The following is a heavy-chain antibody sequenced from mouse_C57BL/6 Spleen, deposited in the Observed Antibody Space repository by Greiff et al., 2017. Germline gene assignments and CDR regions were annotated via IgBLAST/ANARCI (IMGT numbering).Heavy chain of an antibody. CDR3: AIDEGYGYDGRGFAY. J-gene: IGHJ3*01. Sequence: QVQLQQPGAELVKPGASVKVSCKASGYTFTSYWMHWVKQRPGQGLEWIGRIHPSDSETNYNQKFKGKATLTVDKSSSTAYMQLSSLTSEDSAVYYCAIDEGYGYDGRGFAYWGQGTLVTVSA. CDR1: GYTFTSYW. D-gene: IGHD2-2*01. V-gene: IGHV1-74*01. CDR2: IHPSDSET.